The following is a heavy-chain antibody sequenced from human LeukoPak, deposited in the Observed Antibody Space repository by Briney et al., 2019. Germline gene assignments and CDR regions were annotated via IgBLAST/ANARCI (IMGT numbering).Heavy chain of an antibody. CDR1: GGTISSYY. J-gene: IGHJ6*02. CDR2: IYYSGST. Sequence: PSETLSHTCTVSGGTISSYYWSWIRKPPGKGLEWIGYIYYSGSTNYNPSLKSRVTISVDTSKNQFSLKLSSVTAADTAVYYCARGGGATADLYYYYGMDVWGQGTTVTVSS. CDR3: ARGGGATADLYYYYGMDV. V-gene: IGHV4-59*01. D-gene: IGHD1-26*01.